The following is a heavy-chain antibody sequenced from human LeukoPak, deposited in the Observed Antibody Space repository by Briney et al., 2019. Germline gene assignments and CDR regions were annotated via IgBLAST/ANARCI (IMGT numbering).Heavy chain of an antibody. Sequence: SVKVSCKASGGTFSSYAISWVRQAPGQGLEWMGRIIPILGIANYAQKFQGRVTITADRSTSTAYMELSSLRSEDTAVYYCARDQGGGLHSYGYAGDAFDIWGQGTMVTVSS. V-gene: IGHV1-69*04. J-gene: IGHJ3*02. D-gene: IGHD5-18*01. CDR2: IIPILGIA. CDR3: ARDQGGGLHSYGYAGDAFDI. CDR1: GGTFSSYA.